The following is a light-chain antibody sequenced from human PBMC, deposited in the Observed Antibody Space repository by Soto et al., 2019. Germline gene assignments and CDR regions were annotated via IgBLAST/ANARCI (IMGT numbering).Light chain of an antibody. CDR3: QHNNSTPLT. J-gene: IGKJ4*01. V-gene: IGKV1-39*01. CDR1: QNIGKN. CDR2: AAS. Sequence: DIQMTQSPFSLSASVGDRVTITCRASQNIGKNLNWYRQKPGKAPHLLIYAASNLHSGVSSRVSGSGSGTDFTLMFSSLQPEDFASYFCQHNNSTPLTFGGGTKVEIK.